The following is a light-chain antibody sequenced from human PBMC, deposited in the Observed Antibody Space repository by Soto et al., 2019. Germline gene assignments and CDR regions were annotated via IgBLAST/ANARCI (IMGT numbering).Light chain of an antibody. CDR2: YAS. CDR1: ESVHRN. V-gene: IGKV3-15*01. Sequence: EMVMTQSPATLSVSPGERVTLSCRASESVHRNLAWYQQKPGQGPSLLIYYASTRATGVPDRFTGSGSGTEFTLTISSLQSEDFGVYHWPHYINWPPTFGPGTQVEIK. CDR3: PHYINWPPT. J-gene: IGKJ3*01.